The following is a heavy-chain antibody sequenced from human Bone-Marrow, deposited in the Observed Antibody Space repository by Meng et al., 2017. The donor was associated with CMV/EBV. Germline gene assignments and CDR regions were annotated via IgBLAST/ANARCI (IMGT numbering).Heavy chain of an antibody. Sequence: LSLTCAASGFTFDDYAMHWVRQAPGKGLEWVSGISWNSGSIGYADSVKGRFTISRDNAKNSLYLQMNSLRAEDTALYYCAKGEGFDIWGQGTMVTVSS. CDR2: ISWNSGSI. V-gene: IGHV3-9*01. J-gene: IGHJ3*02. CDR1: GFTFDDYA. D-gene: IGHD1-26*01. CDR3: AKGEGFDI.